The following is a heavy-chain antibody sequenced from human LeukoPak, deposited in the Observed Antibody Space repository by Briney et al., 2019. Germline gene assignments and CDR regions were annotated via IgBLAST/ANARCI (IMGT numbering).Heavy chain of an antibody. CDR1: GFTFSTSF. J-gene: IGHJ1*01. CDR2: IYPGGSEK. Sequence: PGGSLRLSCAASGFTFSTSFMSWVRQSPGKGLEWVANIYPGGSEKYYVDSVKGRFTISRDNAENSLYLQMNNLRVEDTAVYHCARGLVVRPSEYFQHWGQGTLVTVSS. V-gene: IGHV3-7*01. D-gene: IGHD3-10*01. CDR3: ARGLVVRPSEYFQH.